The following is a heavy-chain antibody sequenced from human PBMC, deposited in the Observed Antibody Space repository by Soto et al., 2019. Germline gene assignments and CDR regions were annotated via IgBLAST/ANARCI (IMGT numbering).Heavy chain of an antibody. CDR1: GYTFTSYG. D-gene: IGHD4-17*01. Sequence: QVQLVQSGAEVKKPGASVKVSCKASGYTFTSYGISWVQQAPGQGLEWMGWISANNGNTNYAQKLQGRATMTTDTSTSTAYMELRSLRSDDTAAYYCARDYGDYFLFTLHYWGQGTLVTVSS. V-gene: IGHV1-18*01. CDR3: ARDYGDYFLFTLHY. CDR2: ISANNGNT. J-gene: IGHJ4*02.